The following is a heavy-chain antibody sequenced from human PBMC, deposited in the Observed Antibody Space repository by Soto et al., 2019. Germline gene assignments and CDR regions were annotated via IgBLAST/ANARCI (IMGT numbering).Heavy chain of an antibody. Sequence: ASVKVSRKASGYTFTGYYMHWVRQAPGQGLEWMGWINPNSGGTNYAQKFQGWVTMTRDTSISTAYMELSRLRSDDTAVYYCARGATTVTSYYYYGMDVWGQGTTVTVSS. CDR1: GYTFTGYY. CDR3: ARGATTVTSYYYYGMDV. CDR2: INPNSGGT. J-gene: IGHJ6*02. D-gene: IGHD4-4*01. V-gene: IGHV1-2*04.